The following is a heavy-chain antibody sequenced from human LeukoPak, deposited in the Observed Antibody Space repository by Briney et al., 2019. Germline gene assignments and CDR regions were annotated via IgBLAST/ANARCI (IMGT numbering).Heavy chain of an antibody. CDR1: GFTFDDYA. CDR3: AEESSYDSSGYFHDASDI. CDR2: ISWNSGSI. Sequence: GGSLRLSCAASGFTFDDYAMHWVRQAPGKGLEWVSGISWNSGSIGYADSVKGRFTISRDNAKNSLYLQMNSLRAEDTALYYCAEESSYDSSGYFHDASDIWGQGTMVTVSS. V-gene: IGHV3-9*01. D-gene: IGHD3-22*01. J-gene: IGHJ3*02.